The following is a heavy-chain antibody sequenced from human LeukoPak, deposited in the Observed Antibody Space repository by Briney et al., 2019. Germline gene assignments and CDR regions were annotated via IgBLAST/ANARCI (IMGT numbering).Heavy chain of an antibody. Sequence: GGSLRLSCAASGFTFSSDWISWVRQAPGKGLEWVANINQDGSEKYYVDSVKGRFTISRDNAKNSLYLQMNSLRAEDTAVYYCAREGCSGGSCYHNWFDPWGQGTLVTVSS. D-gene: IGHD2-15*01. V-gene: IGHV3-7*01. CDR3: AREGCSGGSCYHNWFDP. J-gene: IGHJ5*02. CDR2: INQDGSEK. CDR1: GFTFSSDW.